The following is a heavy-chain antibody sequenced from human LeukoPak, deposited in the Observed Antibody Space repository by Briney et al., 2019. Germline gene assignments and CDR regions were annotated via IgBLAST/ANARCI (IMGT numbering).Heavy chain of an antibody. CDR2: ISGSGGST. V-gene: IGHV3-23*01. Sequence: SGGSLRLSCAASGFTFSSYAMSWVRQAPGKGLEWVSAISGSGGSTYYADSVKGRFTISRDNSKNTLYLQMNSLRAEDTAVYYCARAPKGYCSSTSCPLIFDYWGQGTLVTVSS. J-gene: IGHJ4*02. CDR3: ARAPKGYCSSTSCPLIFDY. D-gene: IGHD2-2*01. CDR1: GFTFSSYA.